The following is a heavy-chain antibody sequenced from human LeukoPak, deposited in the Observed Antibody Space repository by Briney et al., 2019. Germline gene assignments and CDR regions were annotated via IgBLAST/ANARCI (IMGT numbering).Heavy chain of an antibody. CDR3: ASTNYGDYLDAFDI. CDR2: IKQDGSEK. D-gene: IGHD4-17*01. Sequence: PGGSLRLSCAASGFTFSSYWMSWVRQAPGKGLEWVVNIKQDGSEKYYVDSVKGRFTISRDNAKSSLYLQMNSLRAEDTAVYYCASTNYGDYLDAFDIWGQGTMVTVSS. CDR1: GFTFSSYW. J-gene: IGHJ3*02. V-gene: IGHV3-7*01.